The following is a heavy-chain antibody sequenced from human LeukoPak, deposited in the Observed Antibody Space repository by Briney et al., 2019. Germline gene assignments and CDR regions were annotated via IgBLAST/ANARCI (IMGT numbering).Heavy chain of an antibody. D-gene: IGHD6-6*01. CDR1: GFTFSSYA. V-gene: IGHV3-23*01. CDR2: ISGRGVRT. Sequence: GGSLRLSCAASGFTFSSYAMSWVRQAPGKGLEWVSAISGRGVRTYYADSVKGRFTISRDNSKNTLYLQMNSLRAEDTAVYYCAKEQSSSGFFDYWGQGTLVIVSS. J-gene: IGHJ4*02. CDR3: AKEQSSSGFFDY.